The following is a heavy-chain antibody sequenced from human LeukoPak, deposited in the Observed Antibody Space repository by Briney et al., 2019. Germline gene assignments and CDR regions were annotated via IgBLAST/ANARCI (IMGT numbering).Heavy chain of an antibody. CDR3: AKPGSGSYYTPGWFDP. CDR2: IRYDGSNK. V-gene: IGHV3-30*02. Sequence: PGGSLRLSCAASGFTFSSYGMHWVRQAPGKGLEWVAFIRYDGSNKYYADSVKGRFTISRDNSKNTLYLQMNSLRAEDTAVYYCAKPGSGSYYTPGWFDPWGQGTLVTVSS. J-gene: IGHJ5*02. D-gene: IGHD3-10*01. CDR1: GFTFSSYG.